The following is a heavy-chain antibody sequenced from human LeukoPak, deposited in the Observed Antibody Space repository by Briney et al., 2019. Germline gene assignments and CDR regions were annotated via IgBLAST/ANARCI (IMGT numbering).Heavy chain of an antibody. CDR2: LKYDGSEK. J-gene: IGHJ4*02. CDR1: GFTFTNYW. V-gene: IGHV3-7*01. Sequence: GGSLRLSCAASGFTFTNYWMSWVRQAPGKGLEWVASLKYDGSEKYYVDSVKGRSTISRDNAKNSLYLQMNSLRAEDTAVYYCAREWYWGQGTLVTVSS. CDR3: AREWY.